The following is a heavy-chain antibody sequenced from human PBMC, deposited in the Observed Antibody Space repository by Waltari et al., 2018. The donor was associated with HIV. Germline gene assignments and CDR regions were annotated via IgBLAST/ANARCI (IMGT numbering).Heavy chain of an antibody. V-gene: IGHV4-39*01. CDR1: GVSITRNAFY. J-gene: IGHJ4*02. CDR3: ARRGDGFNQHARLDH. D-gene: IGHD2-2*01. CDR2: MYNSGTT. Sequence: QLHLQESGPGLVKPSETLALTCTVPGVSITRNAFYWAWIRQPPGTGLEWIGLMYNSGTTDYNPSLKSRVSMSRDTSKNRFSLRLHSVTAADTAIYYCARRGDGFNQHARLDHWGPGTLVTVSS.